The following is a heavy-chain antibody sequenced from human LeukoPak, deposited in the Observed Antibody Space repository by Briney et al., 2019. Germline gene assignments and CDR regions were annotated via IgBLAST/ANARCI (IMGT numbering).Heavy chain of an antibody. CDR2: IYYSGST. V-gene: IGHV4-59*01. Sequence: SETLSLTCTVSGGSISSYYWSWIRQPPGKGLEWIGYIYYSGSTNYNPSLKSRVTISVDTSKNQFPLKLSSVTAADTAVYYCARVRNPYYFDYWGQGTLVTVSS. CDR3: ARVRNPYYFDY. CDR1: GGSISSYY. J-gene: IGHJ4*02.